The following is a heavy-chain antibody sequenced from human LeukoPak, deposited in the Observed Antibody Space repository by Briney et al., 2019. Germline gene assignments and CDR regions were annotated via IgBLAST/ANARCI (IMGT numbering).Heavy chain of an antibody. J-gene: IGHJ4*02. CDR3: AKGRCSSTSCFVDY. CDR1: GFTFSSYA. Sequence: GGSLRLSCAASGFTFSSYAMSWVRHAPGKGLEWVSTISGSGGSTYYADSVKGRFTVSRDNSKNTLYLQMSSLGAEDTSVYYCAKGRCSSTSCFVDYWGQGTLVTVSS. V-gene: IGHV3-23*01. CDR2: ISGSGGST. D-gene: IGHD2-2*01.